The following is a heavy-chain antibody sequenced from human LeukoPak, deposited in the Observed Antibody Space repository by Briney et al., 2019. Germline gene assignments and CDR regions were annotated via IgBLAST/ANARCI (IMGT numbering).Heavy chain of an antibody. CDR1: GGSFSGYY. V-gene: IGHV4-34*01. CDR2: INHSGST. D-gene: IGHD3-16*02. J-gene: IGHJ4*02. Sequence: SETLSLTCAVYGGSFSGYYWSWIRQPPGKGLEWVGEINHSGSTNYNPSLKSRVTISVDTSKNQFSLKLSSVTAADTAVYYCARVPSDYDYVWGSYRSYPGYHFDYWGQGTLVTVSS. CDR3: ARVPSDYDYVWGSYRSYPGYHFDY.